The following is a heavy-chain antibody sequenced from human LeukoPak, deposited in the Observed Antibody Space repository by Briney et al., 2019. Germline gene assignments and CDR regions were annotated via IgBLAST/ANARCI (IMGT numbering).Heavy chain of an antibody. V-gene: IGHV3-43*01. D-gene: IGHD1-14*01. CDR2: SSWDDNTE. J-gene: IGHJ3*02. CDR3: GKGPRRCTGCDGFDI. CDR1: GFTFDDHT. Sequence: PGGSLRLSCAASGFTFDDHTMHWVRQAPGKGLEWVSISSWDDNTEYNADSVKGRFTISRDNSKTSLYLQMNSLRTEDTAVYYCGKGPRRCTGCDGFDILGQGTMVTVSS.